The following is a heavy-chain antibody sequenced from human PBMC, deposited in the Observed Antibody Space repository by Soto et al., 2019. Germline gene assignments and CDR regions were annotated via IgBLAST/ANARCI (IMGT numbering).Heavy chain of an antibody. D-gene: IGHD2-2*01. CDR2: LYHIGST. Sequence: LETLSLTCAVSGYSISSGNYWAWIRQPPGRGLEWIGSLYHIGSTHYNTSLKSRVTISVDTSKNHFSLELSSVTAADTAIYYCRSSTSCYDESCVDVWGQGTMVTVSS. CDR1: GYSISSGNY. J-gene: IGHJ6*02. V-gene: IGHV4-38-2*01. CDR3: RSSTSCYDESCVDV.